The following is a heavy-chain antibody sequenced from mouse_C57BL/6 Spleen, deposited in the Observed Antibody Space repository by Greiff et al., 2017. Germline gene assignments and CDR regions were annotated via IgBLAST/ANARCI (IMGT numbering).Heavy chain of an antibody. CDR1: GYAFSSYW. Sequence: VHLVESGAELVKPGASVKISCKASGYAFSSYWMNWVKQRPGKGLERIGQIYPGDGDTNYNGKFKGKATLTADKSSSTAYMQLSSLTSEDSAVDFCARGDYYGSSFAYWGQGTLVTVSA. D-gene: IGHD1-1*01. CDR2: IYPGDGDT. CDR3: ARGDYYGSSFAY. J-gene: IGHJ3*01. V-gene: IGHV1-80*01.